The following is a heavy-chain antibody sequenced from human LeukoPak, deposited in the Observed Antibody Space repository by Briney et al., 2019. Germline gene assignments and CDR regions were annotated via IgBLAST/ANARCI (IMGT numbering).Heavy chain of an antibody. J-gene: IGHJ4*02. CDR3: ASHLGYYGYGSYYSDY. V-gene: IGHV3-72*01. D-gene: IGHD2-15*01. CDR1: GFTFSDHY. CDR2: TRNRANSYST. Sequence: PGGSLRLSCAASGFTFSDHYMDWVRQAPGKGLEWVGRTRNRANSYSTEYAASVKGRFIVSRDDSKSSLYLQMNGLKTDDTAIYYCASHLGYYGYGSYYSDYWGQGTLVTVSS.